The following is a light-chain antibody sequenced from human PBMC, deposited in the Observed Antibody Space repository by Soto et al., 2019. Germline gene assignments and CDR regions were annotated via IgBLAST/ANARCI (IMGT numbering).Light chain of an antibody. J-gene: IGLJ1*01. CDR3: QSYDSSLSVV. V-gene: IGLV1-40*01. Sequence: QAVVTQPPSVSGAPGQRVTISCTGSSSNIGAGYDVHWYQQLPGTAPNLLIYGNSNRPSGVPDRFSCSKSGTSASLAITGLQAEDEADYYCQSYDSSLSVVFGTGNKVTVL. CDR1: SSNIGAGYD. CDR2: GNS.